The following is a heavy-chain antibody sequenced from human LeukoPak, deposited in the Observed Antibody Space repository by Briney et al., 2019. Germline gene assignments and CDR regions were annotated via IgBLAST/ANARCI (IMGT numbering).Heavy chain of an antibody. V-gene: IGHV3-11*01. J-gene: IGHJ3*02. D-gene: IGHD2-2*01. CDR3: ARDIRLVVVPAAENDAFDI. CDR1: GFTFSDYY. Sequence: GGSLRLSCAASGFTFSDYYMSWIRQAPGKGLEWVSYISSSGSTIYYADSVKGRFTISRDNAKNSPYLQMNSLRAEDTAVYYCARDIRLVVVPAAENDAFDIWGQGTMVTVSS. CDR2: ISSSGSTI.